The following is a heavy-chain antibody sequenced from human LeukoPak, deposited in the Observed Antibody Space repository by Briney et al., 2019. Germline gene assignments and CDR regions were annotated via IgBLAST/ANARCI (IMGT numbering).Heavy chain of an antibody. V-gene: IGHV1-18*01. Sequence: ASVKVSCKASGYTFTSYGISWVRQAPGQGLEWMGWISAYNGNTNYAQKLQGRVTMTTDTSTSTAYMELRSLRSDDTAVYYCARDLKRGYSSGRYSWGTGSSNDYWGQGTLVTVSS. CDR2: ISAYNGNT. D-gene: IGHD6-19*01. J-gene: IGHJ4*02. CDR3: ARDLKRGYSSGRYSWGTGSSNDY. CDR1: GYTFTSYG.